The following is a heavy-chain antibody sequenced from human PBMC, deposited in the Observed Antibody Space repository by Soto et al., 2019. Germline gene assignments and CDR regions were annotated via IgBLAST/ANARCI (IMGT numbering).Heavy chain of an antibody. CDR1: GGSIRSGGYY. CDR3: ARDRLMATAGTARHYFGLDV. V-gene: IGHV4-31*03. CDR2: IYYSGST. J-gene: IGHJ6*02. D-gene: IGHD5-18*01. Sequence: QVQLQESGPGLVKPSQTLSLTCTVSGGSIRSGGYYWSWVRQRPRRGLEWIGNIYYSGSTYYNPSPKNRLTISVVTSKNQSTLNLSSVTAANTAVYYCARDRLMATAGTARHYFGLDVWGQGTTVTVSS.